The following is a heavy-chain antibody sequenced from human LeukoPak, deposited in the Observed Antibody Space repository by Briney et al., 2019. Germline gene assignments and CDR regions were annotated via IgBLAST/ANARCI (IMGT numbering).Heavy chain of an antibody. J-gene: IGHJ4*02. Sequence: GGSLRLSCEGSAFIFSGHWMNWVRQTPGKGLVWVSHINGDGSWTTYADSVKGRFTISKDNAKNTVYLQMNNLRAEDTAVYYCVSFYETYWGRGTLVTVSS. V-gene: IGHV3-74*01. CDR1: AFIFSGHW. CDR2: INGDGSWT. CDR3: VSFYETY. D-gene: IGHD2-2*01.